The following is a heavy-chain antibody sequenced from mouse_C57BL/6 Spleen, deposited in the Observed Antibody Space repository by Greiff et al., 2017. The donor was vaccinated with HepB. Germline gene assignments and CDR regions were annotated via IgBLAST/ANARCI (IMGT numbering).Heavy chain of an antibody. CDR1: GFNIKDYY. CDR2: IDPEDGET. CDR3: ARGRGRSFDF. Sequence: EVQLQQSGAELVKPGASVKLSCTASGFNIKDYYMHWVKQRTEQGLEWIGRIDPEDGETKYAQKFQGKATITADTSSNTAYLQLSSLTSEDTAVYYGARGRGRSFDFWGTGTTVTVSS. D-gene: IGHD1-1*01. J-gene: IGHJ1*03. V-gene: IGHV14-2*01.